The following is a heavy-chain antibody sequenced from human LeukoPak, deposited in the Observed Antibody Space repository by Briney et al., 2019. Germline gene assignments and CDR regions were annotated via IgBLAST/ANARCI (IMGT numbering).Heavy chain of an antibody. CDR3: ASSAVTTVVNWFDP. J-gene: IGHJ5*02. Sequence: GASVKVSCKASGYTFTGYYIHWVRQAPGQGLDWMGRINPNNGGTNYAQKFQGRVTMTRDMSMSTAYMELSRLRSDDTAVYYCASSAVTTVVNWFDPWGQGTLVTVSS. CDR1: GYTFTGYY. V-gene: IGHV1-2*06. D-gene: IGHD4-17*01. CDR2: INPNNGGT.